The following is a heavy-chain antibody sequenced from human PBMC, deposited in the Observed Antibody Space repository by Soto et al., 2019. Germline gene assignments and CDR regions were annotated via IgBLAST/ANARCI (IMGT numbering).Heavy chain of an antibody. V-gene: IGHV1-69*12. CDR2: ITPMFGTS. CDR1: GGTFRSYA. CDR3: ARAIVQVVYGGYYYYGLDV. D-gene: IGHD2-8*01. J-gene: IGHJ6*02. Sequence: QVQLVQSGAEVKKPGSSVKVSCKASGGTFRSYAISWVRQAPGQGLEWMGGITPMFGTSNYAQKFQGRVTITADESTSTTYMDLSSLRSEDTAVFYCARAIVQVVYGGYYYYGLDVWGQGTTVTVSS.